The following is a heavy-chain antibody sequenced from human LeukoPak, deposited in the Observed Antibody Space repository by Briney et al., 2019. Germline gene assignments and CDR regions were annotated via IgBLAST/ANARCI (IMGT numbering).Heavy chain of an antibody. J-gene: IGHJ4*02. CDR2: INPNSGGT. D-gene: IGHD3-10*01. V-gene: IGHV1-2*02. Sequence: GASVKVSCKASVSTFTGYYMHWVRLAPGQGLEWMGWINPNSGGTNYAQKFQGRVTMTRDTSISTAYMELSRLRSDDTAVYYCARDSGSYYNFDYWGQGTLVTVSS. CDR3: ARDSGSYYNFDY. CDR1: VSTFTGYY.